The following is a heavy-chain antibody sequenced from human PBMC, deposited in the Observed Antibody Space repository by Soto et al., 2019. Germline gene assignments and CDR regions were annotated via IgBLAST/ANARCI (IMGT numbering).Heavy chain of an antibody. Sequence: GGSLRLSCAASGFTFSSYAMSWVRQAPGKGLEWVSAISGSGGSTYYADSVKGRFTISRDNSKNTLYLQMNSLRAEDTAVYYCAKRVSAAGTQDYFDYWGQGTLVTVSS. CDR2: ISGSGGST. CDR1: GFTFSSYA. J-gene: IGHJ4*02. CDR3: AKRVSAAGTQDYFDY. V-gene: IGHV3-23*01. D-gene: IGHD6-13*01.